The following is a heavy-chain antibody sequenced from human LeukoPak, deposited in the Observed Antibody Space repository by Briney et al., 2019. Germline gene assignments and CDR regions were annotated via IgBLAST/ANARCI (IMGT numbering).Heavy chain of an antibody. J-gene: IGHJ4*02. CDR1: GYTFTGYY. V-gene: IGHV1-2*02. CDR3: ATLVIAVAGGFGDY. CDR2: INPNSGGT. D-gene: IGHD6-19*01. Sequence: ASLKVSCKASGYTFTGYYMHSVRQAPGPGLEWMGWINPNSGGTNYAQKFQGRVTMTRDTYISTGYMELSRLRSDDTAVYYCATLVIAVAGGFGDYWGQGTLVTVS.